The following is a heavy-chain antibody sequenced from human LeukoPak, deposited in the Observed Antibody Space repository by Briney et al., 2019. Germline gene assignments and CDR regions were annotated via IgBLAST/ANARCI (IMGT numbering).Heavy chain of an antibody. D-gene: IGHD3-9*01. CDR1: GFTFSSYA. CDR3: SKDHSDWLLSHFFDY. Sequence: GGSLRLSCAASGFTFSSYAMSWVRQAPGKGLEWVSAISGSGGSTYYADSVKGRFTISRDNSKNTLYLQMNSLRAEDMAVYYCSKDHSDWLLSHFFDYWGQGTLVTVSS. CDR2: ISGSGGST. J-gene: IGHJ4*02. V-gene: IGHV3-23*01.